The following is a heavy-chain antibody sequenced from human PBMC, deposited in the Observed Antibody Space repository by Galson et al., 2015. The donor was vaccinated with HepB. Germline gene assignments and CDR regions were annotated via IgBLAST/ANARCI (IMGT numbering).Heavy chain of an antibody. J-gene: IGHJ1*01. CDR1: GYTFTNYG. CDR3: ATEEYCGGACYSVGYFQH. D-gene: IGHD2-21*02. CDR2: MNGYVGKT. Sequence: SVKVSCKASGYTFTNYGIMWVRQAPGQGLEWMGWMNGYVGKTGYAQNVQGRVTMTEDTSTDTAYMEMSSLRSEDTAVYYCATEEYCGGACYSVGYFQHWGQGTLVTVSS. V-gene: IGHV1-18*04.